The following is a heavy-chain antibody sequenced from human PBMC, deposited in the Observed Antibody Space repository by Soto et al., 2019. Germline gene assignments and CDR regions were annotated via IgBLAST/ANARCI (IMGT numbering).Heavy chain of an antibody. CDR3: ARREVVITTDSNYFYFAMDV. CDR1: GGSISAHTHY. V-gene: IGHV4-39*01. D-gene: IGHD2-15*01. J-gene: IGHJ6*02. Sequence: LSLTCTVSGGSISAHTHYWSWIRQSPGGGLEWIASIYYSGTTYYNPSLQNRLTISADRSKNQVSLLLTSVTAADTAVYYCARREVVITTDSNYFYFAMDVWGPGTTVTVSS. CDR2: IYYSGTT.